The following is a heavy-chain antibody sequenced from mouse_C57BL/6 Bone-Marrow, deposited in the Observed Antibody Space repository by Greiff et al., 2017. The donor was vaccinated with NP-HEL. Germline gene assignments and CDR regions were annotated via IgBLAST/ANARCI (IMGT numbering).Heavy chain of an antibody. Sequence: EVQLQQSGPELVKPGASVKISCKASGYSFTGYYMNWVKQSPEKSLEWIGEINPSTGGTTYNQKFKAKATLTVDKSSSTAYMQLKSLTSEDSAVYYCASYDYDGGWYFDVWGTGTTVTVSS. D-gene: IGHD2-4*01. CDR2: INPSTGGT. J-gene: IGHJ1*03. CDR3: ASYDYDGGWYFDV. V-gene: IGHV1-42*01. CDR1: GYSFTGYY.